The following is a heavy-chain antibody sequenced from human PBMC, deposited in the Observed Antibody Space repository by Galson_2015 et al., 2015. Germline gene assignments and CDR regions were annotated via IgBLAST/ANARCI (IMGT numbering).Heavy chain of an antibody. CDR3: ARAWVGFLEWLLDYYYMDV. CDR2: INPKSGVT. D-gene: IGHD3-3*01. V-gene: IGHV1-2*06. Sequence: SVKVSCKASGYTFTGYYLHWVRQAPGQGLEWMGRINPKSGVTNYAHKFQGRVTMTRDTSTSTAYMELSRLRSDDTAVYYCARAWVGFLEWLLDYYYMDVWGKGTTATVSS. J-gene: IGHJ6*03. CDR1: GYTFTGYY.